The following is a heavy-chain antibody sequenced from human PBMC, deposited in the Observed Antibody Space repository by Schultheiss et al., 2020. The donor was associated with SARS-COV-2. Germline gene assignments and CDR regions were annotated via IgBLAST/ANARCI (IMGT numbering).Heavy chain of an antibody. V-gene: IGHV3-30*01. J-gene: IGHJ4*02. Sequence: GESLKISCAASGFTFSSYAMHWVRQAPGKGLEWVAVISYDGSNKYYADSVKGRFTISRDNSKNTLYLQMNSLRAEDTAVYYCASSMVRGVGVDYWGQGTLVTVSS. CDR2: ISYDGSNK. CDR3: ASSMVRGVGVDY. CDR1: GFTFSSYA. D-gene: IGHD3-10*01.